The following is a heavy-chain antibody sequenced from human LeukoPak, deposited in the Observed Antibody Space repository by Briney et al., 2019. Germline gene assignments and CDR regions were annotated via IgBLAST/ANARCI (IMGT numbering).Heavy chain of an antibody. D-gene: IGHD6-19*01. Sequence: SETLSLTCAVYGGSFSGYYWGWIRQAPGKGLEWIGSIYYIEVTYYNPSLESRVAISLDTSKNQFSLNLTAVSAADTAVYYCARHDHSSGWYYTDWGQGTLVTVSS. V-gene: IGHV4-39*01. CDR2: IYYIEVT. CDR1: GGSFSGYY. J-gene: IGHJ4*02. CDR3: ARHDHSSGWYYTD.